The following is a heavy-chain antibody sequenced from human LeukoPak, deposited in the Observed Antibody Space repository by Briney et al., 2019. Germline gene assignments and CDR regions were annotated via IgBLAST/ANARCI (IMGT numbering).Heavy chain of an antibody. CDR1: GFTFSSYS. CDR3: AREQTSSSWYSEYFQH. D-gene: IGHD6-13*01. CDR2: ISSSSSYI. Sequence: GGSLRLSCAASGFTFSSYSMNWVRQAPGKGLEWVSSISSSSSYIYYADSVKGRFTISRDNAKNSLYLQMNSLRAEDTAVYYCAREQTSSSWYSEYFQHWGQGTLVTVSS. J-gene: IGHJ1*01. V-gene: IGHV3-21*01.